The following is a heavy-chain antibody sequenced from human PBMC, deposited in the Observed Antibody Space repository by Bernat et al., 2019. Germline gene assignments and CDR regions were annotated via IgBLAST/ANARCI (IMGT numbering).Heavy chain of an antibody. D-gene: IGHD2-8*01. CDR2: ISSSSSYI. CDR1: GFTFSSYS. J-gene: IGHJ2*01. Sequence: EVQLVESGGGLVKPGGSLRLSCAASGFTFSSYSMNWVRQAPGKGLEWVSSISSSSSYIYYADSVKGRFTISRDNAKNSLYLQMNSLRAEDTAVYYCARDPPAKVLLYFDLWGRGTLVTVSS. V-gene: IGHV3-21*01. CDR3: ARDPPAKVLLYFDL.